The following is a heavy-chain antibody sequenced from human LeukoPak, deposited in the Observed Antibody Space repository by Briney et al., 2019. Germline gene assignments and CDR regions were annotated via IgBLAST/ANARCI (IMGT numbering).Heavy chain of an antibody. J-gene: IGHJ4*02. Sequence: PGGSLRLSCAASGFTFSSYSMNWVRQAPGKGLEWVSSISSSSSYIYYADSVKGRFTISRDNAKNSLYLQMNSLRAEDTAVYYCASPPLYSSSPLGYWGQGTLVTVSS. CDR2: ISSSSSYI. CDR3: ASPPLYSSSPLGY. D-gene: IGHD6-6*01. CDR1: GFTFSSYS. V-gene: IGHV3-21*01.